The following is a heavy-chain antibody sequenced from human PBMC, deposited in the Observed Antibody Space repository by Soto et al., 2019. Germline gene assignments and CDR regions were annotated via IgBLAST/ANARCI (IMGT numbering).Heavy chain of an antibody. Sequence: PGGSLRLSCAASGFSFSSYLMNWARQAPGKGLEWVANIKQDGSQKYYVDSVKGRFTISRDNAKNSLYLQMNSLRAEDTAIYYCARSNYDFWSGGSLDIWGQGTMVTVSS. D-gene: IGHD3-3*01. J-gene: IGHJ3*02. V-gene: IGHV3-7*03. CDR2: IKQDGSQK. CDR1: GFSFSSYL. CDR3: ARSNYDFWSGGSLDI.